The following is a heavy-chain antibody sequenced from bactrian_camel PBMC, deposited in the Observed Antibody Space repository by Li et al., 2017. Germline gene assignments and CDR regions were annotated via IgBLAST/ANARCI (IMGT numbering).Heavy chain of an antibody. V-gene: IGHV3S10*01. Sequence: VQLVESGGGLVQPGGSLRLSCEASGFTFSSYDMNWVRQSPGKGLEWVSIILTDGNTYYADSVKGRFTISRDNAKNTVYLQMNSLKPEDTAVYCCVPGASYYTGGDLYWGQGTQVTVS. CDR3: VPGASYYTGGDLY. J-gene: IGHJ4*01. CDR1: GFTFSSYD. CDR2: ILTDGNT. D-gene: IGHD2*01.